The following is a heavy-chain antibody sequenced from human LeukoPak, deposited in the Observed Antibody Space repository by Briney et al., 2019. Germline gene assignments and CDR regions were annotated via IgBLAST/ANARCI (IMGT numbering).Heavy chain of an antibody. V-gene: IGHV1-18*01. Sequence: ASVKVSCKAYGYTFTSYGISWVRQAPGQGLEWMGWISAYNGNTKYSQKFQGRVTITRDTSASTAYMELSSLRSEDTAVYYCARGGIAPAGTLHWGQGTLVTVSS. CDR2: ISAYNGNT. CDR1: GYTFTSYG. J-gene: IGHJ4*02. CDR3: ARGGIAPAGTLH. D-gene: IGHD6-13*01.